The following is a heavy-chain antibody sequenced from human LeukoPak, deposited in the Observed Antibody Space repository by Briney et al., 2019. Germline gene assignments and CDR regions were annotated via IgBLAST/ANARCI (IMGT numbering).Heavy chain of an antibody. CDR1: GGSVGNYY. D-gene: IGHD7-27*01. V-gene: IGHV4-59*02. CDR3: ATRKLGNDY. J-gene: IGHJ4*02. Sequence: SETLSLTCTVSGGSVGNYYWSWIRQSPGKGLEWIGYIYYTETSYNPSLKSRVTISADTSKNQFSLKLYSVTAADTAVYYCATRKLGNDYWGQGTLVTASS. CDR2: IYYTET.